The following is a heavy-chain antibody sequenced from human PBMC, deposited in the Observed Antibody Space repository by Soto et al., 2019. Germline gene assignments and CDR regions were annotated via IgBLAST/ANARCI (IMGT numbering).Heavy chain of an antibody. CDR3: AGPIRGDYCFAF. D-gene: IGHD4-17*01. V-gene: IGHV2-70*17. CDR2: IDWGDEK. J-gene: IGHJ4*02. Sequence: APTPVKGTRPLGLTGSISGFSLTSTETCVSWIRQPPGKSLEWLARIDWGDEKFYRTSLKRRLTISRDTSKNQVVLTITKMDPVDTATYYCAGPIRGDYCFAFWGQGALVTVSS. CDR1: GFSLTSTETC.